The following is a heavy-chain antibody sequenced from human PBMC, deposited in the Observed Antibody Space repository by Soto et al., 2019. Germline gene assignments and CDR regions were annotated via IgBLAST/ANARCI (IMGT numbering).Heavy chain of an antibody. D-gene: IGHD6-13*01. CDR2: ISFDGSFK. CDR1: GFIFSSHG. Sequence: GGSLRLSCAASGFIFSSHGMNWVRQAPGKGLEWVAVISFDGSFKYYADSVKGRFTISRDNSKNTLYLQINSLRTEDTAVYYCATIAAPPAFNIWGQGTMVTVSS. CDR3: ATIAAPPAFNI. J-gene: IGHJ3*02. V-gene: IGHV3-30*03.